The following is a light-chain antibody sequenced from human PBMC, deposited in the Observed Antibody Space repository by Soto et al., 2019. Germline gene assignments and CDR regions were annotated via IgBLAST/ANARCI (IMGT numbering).Light chain of an antibody. V-gene: IGLV3-21*02. CDR2: DDS. CDR1: NIGVKS. CDR3: QVWHNKNDQWI. Sequence: SYELTQPPSVSVAPGQTATITCGGSNIGVKSVHWYQQRPGQAPILAVYDDSARPSGITERFSGSNSGNTATLTISRVEAGDEADYYYQVWHNKNDQWIFGGGTKLTVL. J-gene: IGLJ2*01.